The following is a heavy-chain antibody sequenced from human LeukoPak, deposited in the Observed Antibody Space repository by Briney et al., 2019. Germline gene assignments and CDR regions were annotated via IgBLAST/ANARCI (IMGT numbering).Heavy chain of an antibody. CDR1: GFTFSSYA. J-gene: IGHJ4*02. CDR2: ISGSGGST. D-gene: IGHD4-17*01. Sequence: PGGSLGLSCAASGFTFSSYAMSWVRQAPGKGLEWVSAISGSGGSTYYADSVKGRFTISRDNSKNTLYLQMNSLRAEDTAVYYCAKGTTVTTEIGYWGQGTLVTVSS. CDR3: AKGTTVTTEIGY. V-gene: IGHV3-23*01.